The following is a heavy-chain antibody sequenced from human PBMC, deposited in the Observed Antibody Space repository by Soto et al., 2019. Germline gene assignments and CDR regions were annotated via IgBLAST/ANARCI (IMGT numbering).Heavy chain of an antibody. V-gene: IGHV4-39*01. CDR3: ARLPSRHMVDY. Sequence: ASETLSLTCTVSGTSINSSGYYWGWIRHPPGKGLEWIGSMFYGVSTYYNPTLKTRVTVSVDTSNNQFTLNLRSVTAADTAVVYCARLPSRHMVDYWGQGTLGTGSS. D-gene: IGHD2-21*01. CDR1: GTSINSSGYY. J-gene: IGHJ4*02. CDR2: MFYGVST.